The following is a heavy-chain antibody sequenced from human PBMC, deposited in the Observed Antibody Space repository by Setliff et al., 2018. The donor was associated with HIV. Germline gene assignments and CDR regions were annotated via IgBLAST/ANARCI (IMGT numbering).Heavy chain of an antibody. CDR3: ARGKRGSSGYQQ. Sequence: SVKVSCKASGHTFTSYAINWVRQAPGQGLEWLGNIIPNVGVVYYAQRFQGRVTITRDESTSTAYMELSSLRSEDTAVYYCARGKRGSSGYQQWGQGTLVTVSS. V-gene: IGHV1-69*04. D-gene: IGHD3-22*01. CDR2: IIPNVGVV. CDR1: GHTFTSYA. J-gene: IGHJ4*02.